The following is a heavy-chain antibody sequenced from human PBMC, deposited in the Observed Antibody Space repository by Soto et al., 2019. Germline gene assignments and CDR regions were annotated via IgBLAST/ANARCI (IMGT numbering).Heavy chain of an antibody. CDR3: ARVLLQVLVFDI. V-gene: IGHV4-30-2*01. Sequence: QLQLQESGSQLVKPSQTLSLTCAVSGGSISSGGYSWSWIRQPPGKVLEWIGYVYHSGNTHYNPSLKRRVAISVDRSQNQFSLRLNSVTAADTAVYYCARVLLQVLVFDIWGQGTMVTVSS. J-gene: IGHJ3*02. D-gene: IGHD2-21*01. CDR2: VYHSGNT. CDR1: GGSISSGGYS.